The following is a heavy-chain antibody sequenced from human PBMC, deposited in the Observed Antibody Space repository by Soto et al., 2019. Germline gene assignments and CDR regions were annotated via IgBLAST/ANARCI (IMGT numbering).Heavy chain of an antibody. CDR1: GGTFSSYA. CDR3: ARQSWGGENSYYYGMDV. V-gene: IGHV1-69*13. Sequence: SVKVSCKASGGTFSSYAISWVRQAPGQGLEWMGGIIPIFGTANYAQKFQGRVTITADESTSTAYMELSSLRSEDTAVYYCARQSWGGENSYYYGMDVWGQGTTVTVSS. J-gene: IGHJ6*01. D-gene: IGHD7-27*01. CDR2: IIPIFGTA.